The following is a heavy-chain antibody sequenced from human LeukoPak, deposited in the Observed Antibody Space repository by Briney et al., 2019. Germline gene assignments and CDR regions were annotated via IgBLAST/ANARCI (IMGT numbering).Heavy chain of an antibody. Sequence: GGSLRLSCAASGFTFSSYWMTWVRQAPGKGLEWVANIKQDGSEKYYVDSVKGRFTISRDNAKNSLYLQMNSLRAEDTAVYYCARAPGAYAYYMDVWGKGTTVTISS. D-gene: IGHD2-21*01. V-gene: IGHV3-7*01. CDR2: IKQDGSEK. J-gene: IGHJ6*03. CDR3: ARAPGAYAYYMDV. CDR1: GFTFSSYW.